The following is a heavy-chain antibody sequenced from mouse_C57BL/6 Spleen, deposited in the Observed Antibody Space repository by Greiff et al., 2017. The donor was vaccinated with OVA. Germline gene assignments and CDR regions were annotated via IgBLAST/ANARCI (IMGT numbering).Heavy chain of an antibody. D-gene: IGHD1-1*01. V-gene: IGHV1-54*01. Sequence: QVQLQQSGAELVRPGTSVKVSCKASGYAFTNYLIEWVKQRPGQGLEWIGVINPGSGGTNYNEKFKGKATLTADKSSSTAYMQLSSLISEDSAVYFCARDYYGSSYGFAYWGQGTLVTVSA. CDR2: INPGSGGT. CDR1: GYAFTNYL. J-gene: IGHJ3*01. CDR3: ARDYYGSSYGFAY.